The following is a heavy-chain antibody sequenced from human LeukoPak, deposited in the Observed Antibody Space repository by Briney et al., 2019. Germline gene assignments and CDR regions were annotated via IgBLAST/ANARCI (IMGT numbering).Heavy chain of an antibody. CDR1: GFTFSNDW. Sequence: GGSLRLSCAAAGFTFSNDWMHWVRQAPGKGLEWVAFIRKRGIETNYVDPVKGRFTITRDNARNSLFLQMNSLRAEDTAVYYCAREDGYCSGGNCYSYFVSWGQGTLVTVSS. J-gene: IGHJ4*02. CDR2: IRKRGIET. V-gene: IGHV3-7*01. CDR3: AREDGYCSGGNCYSYFVS. D-gene: IGHD2-15*01.